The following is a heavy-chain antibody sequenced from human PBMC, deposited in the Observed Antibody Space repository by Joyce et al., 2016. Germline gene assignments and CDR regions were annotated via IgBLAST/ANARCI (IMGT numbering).Heavy chain of an antibody. V-gene: IGHV4-34*01. D-gene: IGHD6-19*01. J-gene: IGHJ6*03. CDR3: ARVSSGWYDGYYYYMDV. CDR2: INHSGSP. Sequence: QVQLQQWGAGLLKPSETLSLTCAVYDASLSGHYWTWIRQPPGKGLEWSGEINHSGSPNYNPSLKSRVTISGDTSNNRFSLKLTSVTAADTALYYCARVSSGWYDGYYYYMDVWGKGTTVTVSS. CDR1: DASLSGHY.